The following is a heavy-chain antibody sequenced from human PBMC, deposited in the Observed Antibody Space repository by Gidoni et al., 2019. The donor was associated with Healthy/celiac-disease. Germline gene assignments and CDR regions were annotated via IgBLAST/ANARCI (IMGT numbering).Heavy chain of an antibody. J-gene: IGHJ5*02. V-gene: IGHV3-33*01. CDR1: GFTFSSYG. D-gene: IGHD5-12*01. CDR2: IWYDGSNK. CDR3: ARVRDGYNLVDP. Sequence: QVQLVESGGGVVQPGRSLRLSCAASGFTFSSYGMHWVRQAPGKGLEWVAVIWYDGSNKYYADSVKGRFTISRDNSKNTLYLQMNSLRAEDTAVYYCARVRDGYNLVDPWGQGTLVTVSS.